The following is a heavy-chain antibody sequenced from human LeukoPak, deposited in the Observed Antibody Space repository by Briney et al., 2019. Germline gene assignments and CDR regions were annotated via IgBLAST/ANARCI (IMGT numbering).Heavy chain of an antibody. CDR2: IXYXXXT. CDR3: ARLCXVTTCAKFEY. V-gene: IGHV4-39*01. D-gene: IGHD2-21*02. CDR1: GDFLSSGSYX. J-gene: IGHJ4*02. Sequence: NPSETLSLTCTVSGDFLSSGSYXXXXIRXXXXXXXXXXXSIXYXXXTXXNAXXXXXXXXXVDTSKNQFSLRLTSVTAXDTAVYYCARLCXVTTCAKFEYWGQGILVTVSS.